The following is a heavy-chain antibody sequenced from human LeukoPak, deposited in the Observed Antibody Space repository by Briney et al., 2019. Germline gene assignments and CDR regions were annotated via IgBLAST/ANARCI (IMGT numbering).Heavy chain of an antibody. CDR2: INPNSGGT. CDR3: ARGEYSNGYPYRLDS. Sequence: ASGKVSCKASGYTFTGYYMHWVRQAPGQGLEWMGWINPNSGGTNYAQKFQGRVTMTRDTSISTAYMELNRLRSDDTAMYYCARGEYSNGYPYRLDSWGQGTLVTVSS. D-gene: IGHD3-16*01. CDR1: GYTFTGYY. J-gene: IGHJ4*02. V-gene: IGHV1-2*02.